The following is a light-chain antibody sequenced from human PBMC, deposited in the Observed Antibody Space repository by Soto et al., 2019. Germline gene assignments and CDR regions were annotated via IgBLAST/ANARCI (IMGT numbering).Light chain of an antibody. Sequence: QSVLTQSSSASASLGSSVKLTCTLSSGHSSYIIAWHQQQPGKAPRYLMKLEGSGSYNKGSGVPDRFSGSSSGADRYLTISHLQFEDEADYYCETWDSNTHTVFGGGTKLNVL. CDR2: LEGSGSY. CDR1: SGHSSYI. J-gene: IGLJ3*02. V-gene: IGLV4-60*02. CDR3: ETWDSNTHTV.